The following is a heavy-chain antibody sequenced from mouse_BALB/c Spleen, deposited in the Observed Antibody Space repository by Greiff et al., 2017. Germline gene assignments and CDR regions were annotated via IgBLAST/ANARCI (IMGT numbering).Heavy chain of an antibody. J-gene: IGHJ3*01. V-gene: IGHV1-7*01. CDR2: INPSTGYT. Sequence: VQLQQSGAELAKPGASVKMSCKASGYTFTSHWMHWVKQRPGQGLEWIGYINPSTGYTEYNQKFKDKATLTADKSSSTAYMQLSSLTSEDAAVYCCARSTRGWFAYWGQGTLVTVSA. CDR1: GYTFTSHW. CDR3: ARSTRGWFAY.